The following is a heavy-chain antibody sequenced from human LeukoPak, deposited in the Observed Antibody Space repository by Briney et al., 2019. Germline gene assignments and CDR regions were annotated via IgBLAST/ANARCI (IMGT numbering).Heavy chain of an antibody. D-gene: IGHD3-22*01. CDR2: IKQDGSEK. J-gene: IGHJ4*02. CDR3: ARDRYYYDSSGPDY. Sequence: GGSLRLSCAASGFTFSNYWMSWVRQAPGKGLEWVANIKQDGSEKYYVDSVKGRFTISRDNSKNTLYLQMNSLRAEDTAVYYCARDRYYYDSSGPDYWGQGTLVTVSS. CDR1: GFTFSNYW. V-gene: IGHV3-7*01.